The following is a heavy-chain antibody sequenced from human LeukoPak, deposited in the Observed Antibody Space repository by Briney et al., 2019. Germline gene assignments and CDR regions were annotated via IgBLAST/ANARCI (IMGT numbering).Heavy chain of an antibody. V-gene: IGHV1-46*01. CDR3: ARGPSGMVTYFDY. CDR1: GYTFSIYY. J-gene: IGHJ4*02. CDR2: INPSGGSI. Sequence: ASVKVSCKASGYTFSIYYMHWVRQAPGQGLEWMGKINPSGGSISYAQKFQGRVTMTRDMSTSTVYMELSSLRSEDTAVYYCARGPSGMVTYFDYWGQGTLVTVSS. D-gene: IGHD3-3*01.